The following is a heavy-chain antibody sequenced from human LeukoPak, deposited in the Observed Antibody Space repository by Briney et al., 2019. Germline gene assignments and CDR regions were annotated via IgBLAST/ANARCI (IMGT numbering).Heavy chain of an antibody. CDR2: TKQDGSEK. Sequence: GGSLRLSCAASELTSSTSWMSWVRQAPGKGLEWVAQTKQDGSEKYYVDSVKGRFTTSRDKNSLFLQMNSVRAEDTAVYYCVGWGISGITDHWGQGTLVTVSS. D-gene: IGHD1-7*01. V-gene: IGHV3-7*01. CDR1: ELTSSTSW. J-gene: IGHJ4*02. CDR3: VGWGISGITDH.